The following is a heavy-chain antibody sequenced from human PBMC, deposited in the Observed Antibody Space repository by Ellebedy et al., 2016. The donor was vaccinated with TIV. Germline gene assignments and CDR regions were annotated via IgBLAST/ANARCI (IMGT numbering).Heavy chain of an antibody. CDR3: ARVRSPDDFWSAYALDY. Sequence: ASVKVSXXTSGYTFTSYGISWVRQAPGQGLEWMGWISAYNGNTNYAQKFQGRVTMTTDTSTSTAYMELRSLRSDDTAVYYCARVRSPDDFWSAYALDYWGQGTLVTVSS. D-gene: IGHD3-3*01. CDR2: ISAYNGNT. CDR1: GYTFTSYG. J-gene: IGHJ4*02. V-gene: IGHV1-18*01.